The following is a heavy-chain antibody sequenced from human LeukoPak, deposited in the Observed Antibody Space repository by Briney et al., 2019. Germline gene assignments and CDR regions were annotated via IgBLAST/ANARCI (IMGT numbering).Heavy chain of an antibody. CDR1: GGSISSYY. Sequence: SETLSLTCTVSGGSISSYYWSWIRQPPGKGLEWIGSIYYSGSTYYNPSLKSRVTISVDTSKNQFSLKVSSVTAADTAVYYCARDEGSAYPFDYWGQGTLVTVSS. V-gene: IGHV4-59*12. D-gene: IGHD3-22*01. CDR3: ARDEGSAYPFDY. CDR2: IYYSGST. J-gene: IGHJ4*02.